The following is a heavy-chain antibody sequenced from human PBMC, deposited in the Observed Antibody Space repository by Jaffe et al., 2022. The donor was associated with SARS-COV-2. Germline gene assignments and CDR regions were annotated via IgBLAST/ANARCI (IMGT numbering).Heavy chain of an antibody. V-gene: IGHV4-61*02. Sequence: QVQLQESGPGLVKPSQTLSLTCTVSGGSISSGRYYWSWIRQPAGKGLEWIGRFYTSGSTNYNPSLKSRVTISVDTSKNQFSLKLSSVTAADTAVYYCAREIDNYDSSGYYYVGAPRGPFDIWGQGTMVTVSS. J-gene: IGHJ3*02. CDR1: GGSISSGRYY. CDR3: AREIDNYDSSGYYYVGAPRGPFDI. D-gene: IGHD3-22*01. CDR2: FYTSGST.